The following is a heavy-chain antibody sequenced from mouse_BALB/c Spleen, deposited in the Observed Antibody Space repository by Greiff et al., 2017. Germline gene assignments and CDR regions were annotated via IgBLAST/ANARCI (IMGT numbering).Heavy chain of an antibody. CDR3: ARGDYGSSYPCYFDY. V-gene: IGHV1-85*01. J-gene: IGHJ2*01. CDR1: GYTFTSYD. CDR2: IFPGDGST. D-gene: IGHD1-1*01. Sequence: VQRVESGAELVKPGASVKLSCKASGYTFTSYDINWVRQRPEQGLEWIGWIFPGDGSTKYNEKFKGKATLTTDKSSSTAYMQLSRLTSEDSAVYFCARGDYGSSYPCYFDYWGQGTTLTVSS.